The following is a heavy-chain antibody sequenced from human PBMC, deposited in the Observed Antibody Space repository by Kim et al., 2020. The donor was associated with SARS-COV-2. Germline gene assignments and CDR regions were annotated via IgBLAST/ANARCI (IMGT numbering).Heavy chain of an antibody. V-gene: IGHV4-30-2*04. Sequence: NPSLKSRVTISVDTSKNQFSLKLSSVTAADTAVYYCARVLVGGSYYHFDYWGQGTLVTVSS. D-gene: IGHD1-26*01. CDR3: ARVLVGGSYYHFDY. J-gene: IGHJ4*02.